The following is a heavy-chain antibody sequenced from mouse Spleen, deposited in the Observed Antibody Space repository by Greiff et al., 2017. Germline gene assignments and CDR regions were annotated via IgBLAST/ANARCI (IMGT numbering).Heavy chain of an antibody. Sequence: EVQVEESGGGLVKLGGSLKLSCAASGFTFSSYAMSWVRQTPEKRLEWVAIISSGGGNTYYPDSVKGRFTISRDNAKNTLYLQMSSLKSEDTAMYYCARTVVRYFDYWGQGTTLTVSS. CDR1: GFTFSSYA. CDR3: ARTVVRYFDY. CDR2: ISSGGGNT. D-gene: IGHD1-1*01. V-gene: IGHV5-9-3*01. J-gene: IGHJ2*01.